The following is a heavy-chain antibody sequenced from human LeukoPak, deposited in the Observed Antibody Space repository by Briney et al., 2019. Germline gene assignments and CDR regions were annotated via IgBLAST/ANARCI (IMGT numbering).Heavy chain of an antibody. Sequence: ASVKVSCKVSGDRVTELSMHWVRQAPGEGLEWMGGFDPEDGEVIYKQQLQGRVTMTEDTYTDTVYMELSSLRSEDTAVYYCASKRRYDSNGYYYYYGMDVWGPGTTVTVSS. CDR3: ASKRRYDSNGYYYYYGMDV. J-gene: IGHJ6*02. D-gene: IGHD3-22*01. CDR2: FDPEDGEV. CDR1: GDRVTELS. V-gene: IGHV1-24*01.